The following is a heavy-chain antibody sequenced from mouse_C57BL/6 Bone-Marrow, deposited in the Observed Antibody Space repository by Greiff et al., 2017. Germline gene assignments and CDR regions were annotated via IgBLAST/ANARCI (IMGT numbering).Heavy chain of an antibody. CDR3: TTGGY. J-gene: IGHJ3*02. V-gene: IGHV14-4*01. Sequence: VQLKQSGAELVRPGASVKLSCPASAFNIKDDSMHWVKLSPEQGLEWIGWIDPENGDTEYASKLQGKATISADTSSNTAYLQLSSLTSEDTAVYYCTTGGYWGQGTLVTVSA. CDR1: AFNIKDDS. CDR2: IDPENGDT.